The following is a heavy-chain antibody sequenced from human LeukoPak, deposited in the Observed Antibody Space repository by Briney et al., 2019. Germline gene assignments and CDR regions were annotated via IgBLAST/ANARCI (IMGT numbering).Heavy chain of an antibody. V-gene: IGHV3-74*01. CDR1: GFTFRTYW. J-gene: IGHJ5*02. Sequence: GGSLRLSCAASGFTFRTYWMHWVRQAPGKGLLLVSRINTDGSGTIYADSVKGRFTISRDNANNTLYLQMNSLRAEDTALYYCARAKPGGNWFDPWGQGTLVTVSS. CDR3: ARAKPGGNWFDP. D-gene: IGHD3-16*01. CDR2: INTDGSGT.